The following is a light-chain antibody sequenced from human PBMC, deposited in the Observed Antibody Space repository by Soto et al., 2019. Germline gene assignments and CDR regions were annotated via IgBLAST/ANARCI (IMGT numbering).Light chain of an antibody. Sequence: DIQMTQSPSTLSGSVGDRVTITCRASQTISSWLAWYQQKPGKAPKLLIYDASSLESGVPSRFSGSGSGTEFTLTISSLQPDDFATYYCQQSYSTLSITFGQGTRLEIK. J-gene: IGKJ5*01. CDR3: QQSYSTLSIT. CDR2: DAS. CDR1: QTISSW. V-gene: IGKV1-5*01.